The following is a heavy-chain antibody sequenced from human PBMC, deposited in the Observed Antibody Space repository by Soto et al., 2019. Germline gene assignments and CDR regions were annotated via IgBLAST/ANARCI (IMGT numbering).Heavy chain of an antibody. V-gene: IGHV3-48*01. CDR1: GFTFSSYS. CDR2: ISSSSSTI. Sequence: GSLRLSCAASGFTFSSYSMNWVRQAPGKGLEWVSYISSSSSTIYYADSVKGRFTISRDNAKNSLYLQMNSLRAEDTAVYYCARGKPYSSSSFADYWGQGTLVTVSS. J-gene: IGHJ4*02. D-gene: IGHD6-6*01. CDR3: ARGKPYSSSSFADY.